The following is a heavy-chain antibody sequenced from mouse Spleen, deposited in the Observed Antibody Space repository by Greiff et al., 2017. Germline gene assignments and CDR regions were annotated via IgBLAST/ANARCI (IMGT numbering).Heavy chain of an antibody. J-gene: IGHJ1*01. D-gene: IGHD2-10*02. CDR1: GYSFTSYY. CDR3: ARETYGNHRDWYFDV. Sequence: EVQLQQSGPELMKPGASVKISCKASGYSFTSYYMHWVKQSHGKSLEWIGYIDPFNGGTSYNQKFKGKATLTVDKSSSTAYMHLSSLTSEDSAVYYCARETYGNHRDWYFDVWGAGTTVTVSS. CDR2: IDPFNGGT. V-gene: IGHV1S135*01.